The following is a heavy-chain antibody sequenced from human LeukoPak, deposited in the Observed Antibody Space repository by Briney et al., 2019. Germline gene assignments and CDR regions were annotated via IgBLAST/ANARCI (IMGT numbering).Heavy chain of an antibody. V-gene: IGHV4-34*01. Sequence: SETLSLTRAVYGGSFSGYYWSWIRQPPGKGLEWIGEINHSGSTNYNPSLKSRVTISVDTSKNQFSLKLSSVTAADTAVYYCARGGGYSRPYYFDYWGQGTLVTVSS. D-gene: IGHD5-12*01. CDR3: ARGGGYSRPYYFDY. CDR2: INHSGST. CDR1: GGSFSGYY. J-gene: IGHJ4*02.